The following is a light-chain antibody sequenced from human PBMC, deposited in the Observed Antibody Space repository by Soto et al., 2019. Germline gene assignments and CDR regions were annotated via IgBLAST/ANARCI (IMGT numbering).Light chain of an antibody. Sequence: EIVMTQSPATLSVSPGERATLSCMASQSVSSNFAWYQQKPGQAPRLLIYGASTRATGIPARFSGSGYGTEFTLTISSLQSEDFAVYYCQQYNNWGTFGQGTKVEIK. J-gene: IGKJ1*01. CDR3: QQYNNWGT. V-gene: IGKV3-15*01. CDR1: QSVSSN. CDR2: GAS.